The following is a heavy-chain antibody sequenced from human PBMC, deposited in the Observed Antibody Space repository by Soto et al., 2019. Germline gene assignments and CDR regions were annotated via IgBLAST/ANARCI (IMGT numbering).Heavy chain of an antibody. CDR2: IYYSGST. D-gene: IGHD6-19*01. Sequence: ASETLSLTCTVSGGSISSYYWSWIRQPPGKGLEWIGYIYYSGSTNYNPSLKSRVTISVDTSKNQFSLKLSSVTAADTAVYYCAIHLTHGSGWYYFDYWGQGTLVTVSS. V-gene: IGHV4-59*08. CDR3: AIHLTHGSGWYYFDY. J-gene: IGHJ4*02. CDR1: GGSISSYY.